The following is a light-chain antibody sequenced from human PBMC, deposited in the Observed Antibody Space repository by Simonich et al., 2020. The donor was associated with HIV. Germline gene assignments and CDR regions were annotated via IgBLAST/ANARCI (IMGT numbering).Light chain of an antibody. J-gene: IGLJ2*01. CDR1: SSDVGGYNY. Sequence: QSALTQPASVSGSPGQSITISCTGTSSDVGGYNYVSWYQHHPGKAPKLMIKDVRHRPSGVSNRFSGSKSGNTASLTVSGLQAEDEANYYCSSYTTSSTVVFGGGTKLTVL. CDR3: SSYTTSSTVV. CDR2: DVR. V-gene: IGLV2-14*03.